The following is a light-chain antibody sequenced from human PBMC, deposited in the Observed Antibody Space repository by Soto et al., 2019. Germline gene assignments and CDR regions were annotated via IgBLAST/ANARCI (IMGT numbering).Light chain of an antibody. Sequence: DIQMTQSPSTLSASVGDRVTITCRASQSISSWLAWYQQKPGKAPNLLIYKASSLESGVPSRFSGSGSGTEFTLTISSLQPDDFETYYCQQYNSYPPTFGGGTKVDIK. CDR1: QSISSW. CDR2: KAS. J-gene: IGKJ4*01. CDR3: QQYNSYPPT. V-gene: IGKV1-5*03.